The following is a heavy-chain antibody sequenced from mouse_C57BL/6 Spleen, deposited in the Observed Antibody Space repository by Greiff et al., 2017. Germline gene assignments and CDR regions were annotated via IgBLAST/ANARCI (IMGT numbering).Heavy chain of an antibody. CDR3: ARGRSYNNEFAD. CDR2: IHPSSGST. V-gene: IGHV1-64*01. D-gene: IGHD2-5*01. CDR1: GYTFTSYW. J-gene: IGHJ3*01. Sequence: QVQLQQPGAELVKPGASVKLSCKASGYTFTSYWMNWVKQRPGQGLEWIGMIHPSSGSTNYNEKFKGKATLTVDKSSSTAYMQLSSLTSEDSAVYYCARGRSYNNEFADRGQGTLVTVSA.